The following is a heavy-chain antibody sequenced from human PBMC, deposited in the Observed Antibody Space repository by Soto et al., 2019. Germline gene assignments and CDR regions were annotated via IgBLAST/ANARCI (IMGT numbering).Heavy chain of an antibody. J-gene: IGHJ3*02. V-gene: IGHV1-24*01. D-gene: IGHD3-9*01. Sequence: ASVKVSCKVSGYTLTELFMHWVRQAPGKGLGWMGGFDPEDGETIYAQKFQGRVTMTEDTSTDTAYMELSSLRSEDTAVYYCAKSYFDWLTPHDAFDIWGQGTRVTVSS. CDR1: GYTLTELF. CDR2: FDPEDGET. CDR3: AKSYFDWLTPHDAFDI.